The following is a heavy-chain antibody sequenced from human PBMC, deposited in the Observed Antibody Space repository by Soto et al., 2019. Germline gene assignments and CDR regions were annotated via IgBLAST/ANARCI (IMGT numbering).Heavy chain of an antibody. Sequence: GGSLRLSCAASGFTFSSYWMSWVRQAPGKGLEWVANIKQDGSEKYYVDSVKGRFTISRDNAKNSLYLQMNSLRAEDTAVYYCAREAPPYHYDSQPYAFDIWGQGTMVTVSS. V-gene: IGHV3-7*01. D-gene: IGHD3-3*01. CDR3: AREAPPYHYDSQPYAFDI. CDR2: IKQDGSEK. J-gene: IGHJ3*02. CDR1: GFTFSSYW.